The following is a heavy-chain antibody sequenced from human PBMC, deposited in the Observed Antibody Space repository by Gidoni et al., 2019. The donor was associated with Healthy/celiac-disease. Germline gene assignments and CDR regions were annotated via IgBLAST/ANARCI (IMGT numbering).Heavy chain of an antibody. CDR3: AKAGIAVAGTPFDY. J-gene: IGHJ4*02. D-gene: IGHD6-19*01. V-gene: IGHV3-9*01. CDR1: GFTFDDYA. Sequence: EVQLVESGGGLVQPGRSLRLSCAASGFTFDDYAMHWVRQAPGKGLEWVSGISWNRGSIGYADSVKGRFTISRDNAKNSLYLQMNSLRAEDTALYYCAKAGIAVAGTPFDYWGQGTLVTVSS. CDR2: ISWNRGSI.